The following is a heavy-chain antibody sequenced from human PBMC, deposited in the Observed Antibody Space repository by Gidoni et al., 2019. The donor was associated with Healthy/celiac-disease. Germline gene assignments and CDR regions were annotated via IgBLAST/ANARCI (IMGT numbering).Heavy chain of an antibody. CDR3: ARDLNVAAAGPA. CDR1: GYSISSGYY. V-gene: IGHV4-38-2*02. CDR2: IYHSGST. D-gene: IGHD6-13*01. J-gene: IGHJ5*02. Sequence: QVQLQESGPGLVKPSETLSLTCTVSGYSISSGYYWGWIRQPPGKGLEWIGSIYHSGSTYYNPSLKSRVTISVDTSKNQFSLKLSSVTAADTAVYYCARDLNVAAAGPAWGQGTLVTVSS.